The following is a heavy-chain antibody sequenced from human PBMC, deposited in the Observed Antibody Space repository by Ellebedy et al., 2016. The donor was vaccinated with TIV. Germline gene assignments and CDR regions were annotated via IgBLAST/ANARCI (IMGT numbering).Heavy chain of an antibody. D-gene: IGHD3-16*01. J-gene: IGHJ4*02. CDR1: GFTFSSYA. V-gene: IGHV3-64D*06. CDR2: IVGNGGST. CDR3: VKAWGD. Sequence: GESLKISCSASGFTFSSYAMHWVRQAPGKGLEYVSAIVGNGGSTYYADSVKGSFTISRDNSKNTLYLQMSSLRPEDPAVYYCVKAWGDWGQGTLVTVSS.